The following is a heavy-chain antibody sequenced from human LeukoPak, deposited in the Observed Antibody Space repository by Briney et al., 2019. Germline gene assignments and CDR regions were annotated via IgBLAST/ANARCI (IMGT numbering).Heavy chain of an antibody. J-gene: IGHJ4*02. CDR2: IYPGDSDI. CDR1: GYRFTTYW. V-gene: IGHV5-51*01. Sequence: GESLKISCKGSGYRFTTYWIGWVRQMPGKGLEWMGIIYPGDSDIRYSPSFQGQVSISADKSISTAYVQWSSLKASDTAMYYCAIWFADYYFDYWGQGTLVTVSS. CDR3: AIWFADYYFDY. D-gene: IGHD3-10*01.